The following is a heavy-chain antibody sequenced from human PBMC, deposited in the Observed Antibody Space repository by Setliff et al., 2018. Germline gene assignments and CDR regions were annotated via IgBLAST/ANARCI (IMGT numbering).Heavy chain of an antibody. J-gene: IGHJ4*02. D-gene: IGHD6-13*01. V-gene: IGHV5-51*01. CDR1: GYRFTYYW. Sequence: GESLKISCKGSGYRFTYYWIAWVRQMPGKGLEWMGIIYPGDSDTRYSPSFQGQVTISVDKSINTAYLQWSSLKASDTAMYYCARHRGRAAAGTCFDIWGQGTLVTVSS. CDR2: IYPGDSDT. CDR3: ARHRGRAAAGTCFDI.